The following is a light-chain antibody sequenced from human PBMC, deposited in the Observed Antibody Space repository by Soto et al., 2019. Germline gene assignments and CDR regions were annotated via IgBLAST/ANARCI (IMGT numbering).Light chain of an antibody. V-gene: IGLV2-23*01. CDR1: SSDVGSYNL. CDR2: EGS. Sequence: QSALTQPASVSGSPGQSITISCTGTSSDVGSYNLVSWYQQHPGKAPKLMIYEGSKRPSGVSNRFSGSKSGNTASLTISGLRAEDQADYYCWSYARSSPLLFGGGTKLTVL. J-gene: IGLJ2*01. CDR3: WSYARSSPLL.